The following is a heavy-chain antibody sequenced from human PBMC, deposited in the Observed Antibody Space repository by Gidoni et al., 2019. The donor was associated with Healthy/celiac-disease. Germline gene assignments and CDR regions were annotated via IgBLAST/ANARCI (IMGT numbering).Heavy chain of an antibody. CDR2: ISGSGGST. V-gene: IGHV3-23*01. CDR3: AKVGGKYLAVAGKGTWFDP. Sequence: EVQLLESGGGLVQPGGSLRLSCAASGCTLRSYAMSWVRQAPGKGLEWVSAISGSGGSTYYADSVKGRFTISRDNSKNTLYLQMNFLRAEDTAVYYCAKVGGKYLAVAGKGTWFDPWGQGTLVTVSS. CDR1: GCTLRSYA. D-gene: IGHD6-19*01. J-gene: IGHJ5*02.